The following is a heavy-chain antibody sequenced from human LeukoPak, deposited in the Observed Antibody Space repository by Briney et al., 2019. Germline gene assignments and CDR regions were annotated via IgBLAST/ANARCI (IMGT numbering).Heavy chain of an antibody. J-gene: IGHJ4*02. Sequence: ASVKVSCKASGGTFSSYAISWVRQAPGQGLEWMGGIISIFGTANYAQKFQGRVTITADKSTSTAYMELSSLRSEDTAVYYCARDRGAVAGTFDYWGQGTLVTVSS. V-gene: IGHV1-69*06. CDR2: IISIFGTA. CDR1: GGTFSSYA. D-gene: IGHD6-19*01. CDR3: ARDRGAVAGTFDY.